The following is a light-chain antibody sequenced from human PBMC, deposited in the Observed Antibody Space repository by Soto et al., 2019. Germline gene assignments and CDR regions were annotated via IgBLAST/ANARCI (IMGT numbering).Light chain of an antibody. V-gene: IGKV3-15*01. CDR1: QSVSSN. Sequence: EIVMTQPASTLSVSPGERATLSCMASQSVSSNLAWYQQKPGQAPRLLIYGASTRATGIPARFSGSGSGTEFTLTISSLQSEDFAVYYCQQYNNWPGTFGQGTKVDIK. CDR2: GAS. J-gene: IGKJ1*01. CDR3: QQYNNWPGT.